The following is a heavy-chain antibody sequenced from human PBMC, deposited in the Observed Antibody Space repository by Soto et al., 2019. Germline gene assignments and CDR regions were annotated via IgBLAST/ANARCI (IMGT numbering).Heavy chain of an antibody. CDR2: IKQDGSEK. J-gene: IGHJ4*02. V-gene: IGHV3-7*05. CDR3: AREREARPVVLYYFDY. D-gene: IGHD6-6*01. Sequence: GGSLRLSCAASGFTFSSYWMSWVRQAPGRGLEWVANIKQDGSEKYYVDSVKGRFTISRDNAKNSLYLQMNSLRAEDTAVYYCAREREARPVVLYYFDYWGQGTLVTVAS. CDR1: GFTFSSYW.